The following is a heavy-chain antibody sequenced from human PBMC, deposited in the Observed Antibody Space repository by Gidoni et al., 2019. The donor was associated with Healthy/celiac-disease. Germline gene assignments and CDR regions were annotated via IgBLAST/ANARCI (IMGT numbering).Heavy chain of an antibody. CDR1: GFTFSSYA. CDR2: ISYDGSNK. Sequence: QVQLVESGGGVVQPGRSLRLSCAASGFTFSSYAMHWVRQAPGKGLEWVAVISYDGSNKYYADSVKGRFTISRDNSKNTLYLQMNSLRAEDTAVYYCARGIGRVYYDSSGYLTYWGQGTLVTVSS. CDR3: ARGIGRVYYDSSGYLTY. V-gene: IGHV3-30-3*01. D-gene: IGHD3-22*01. J-gene: IGHJ4*02.